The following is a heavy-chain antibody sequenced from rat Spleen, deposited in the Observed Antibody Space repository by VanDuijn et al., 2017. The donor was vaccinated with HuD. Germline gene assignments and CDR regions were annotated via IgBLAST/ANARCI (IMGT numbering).Heavy chain of an antibody. CDR1: GFTFSDYY. Sequence: EVQLVESDGGLVQPGRSLKLSCAASGFTFSDYYMAWVRQAPTKGLEWVATISYAGSSTYYRDSVKGRFTISRDNAKSTLYLQMDSLRSEDTATYYWAILQRGYYFDYRGQGVMVTVSS. CDR2: ISYAGSST. J-gene: IGHJ2*01. V-gene: IGHV5-29*01. CDR3: AILQRGYYFDY.